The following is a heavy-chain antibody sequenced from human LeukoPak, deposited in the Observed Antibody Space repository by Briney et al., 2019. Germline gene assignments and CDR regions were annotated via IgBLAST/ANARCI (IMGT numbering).Heavy chain of an antibody. CDR2: IKEDGTEK. CDR3: VRVPY. V-gene: IGHV3-7*03. J-gene: IGHJ4*02. D-gene: IGHD5/OR15-5a*01. CDR1: GFTFSDFW. Sequence: PGGSLRLSCAGSGFTFSDFWMTWVRQTPGKGLEWVANIKEDGTEKNLVDSVKGRFTISRDNTKNLLYLQMNSLRAEDTAVYYCVRVPYWGQGSLVIVSS.